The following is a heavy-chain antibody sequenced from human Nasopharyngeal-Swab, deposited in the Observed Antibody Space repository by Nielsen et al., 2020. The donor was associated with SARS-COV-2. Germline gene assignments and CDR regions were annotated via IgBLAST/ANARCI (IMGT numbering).Heavy chain of an antibody. CDR3: AKYWGSGSYQDFCDY. CDR1: GGTFSSYC. CDR2: IDAAGNT. D-gene: IGHD1-26*01. J-gene: IGHJ4*01. Sequence: AETLTLTCTASGGTFSSYCRHWIRQAPGKGLEWISVIDAAGNTIYADSVKGRVTISIDNSKNTVYLQLNCLTAEDTAVYYCAKYWGSGSYQDFCDYWGHRTLVTVSS. V-gene: IGHV3-23*01.